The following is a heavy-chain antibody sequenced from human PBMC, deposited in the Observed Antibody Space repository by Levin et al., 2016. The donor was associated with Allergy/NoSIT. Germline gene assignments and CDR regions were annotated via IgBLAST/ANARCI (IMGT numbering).Heavy chain of an antibody. Sequence: SETLSLTCSVSSGSISTYYWHWIRQPPGMGLEWIGFIHYSGSTSYNPSLKSRVTLSVDTSKNQLSLTLNSVTVADTAVYYCAREWSSFEYWGPGILVTVSS. CDR3: AREWSSFEY. J-gene: IGHJ4*02. CDR2: IHYSGST. D-gene: IGHD1-26*01. CDR1: SGSISTYY. V-gene: IGHV4-59*12.